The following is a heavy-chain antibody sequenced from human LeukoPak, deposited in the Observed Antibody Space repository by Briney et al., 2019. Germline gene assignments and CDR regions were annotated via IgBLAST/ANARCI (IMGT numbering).Heavy chain of an antibody. CDR1: GFTFSSYA. Sequence: AGGSLRLSCAASGFTFSSYAMSWVRQAPGKGLEWVSAISGSGGSTYYADSVKGRFTISRDNSKNTLYLQMNSLRAEDTTVYYCAKDFVAAAGTGFLTNWGQGTLVTVSS. CDR3: AKDFVAAAGTGFLTN. J-gene: IGHJ4*02. CDR2: ISGSGGST. D-gene: IGHD6-13*01. V-gene: IGHV3-23*01.